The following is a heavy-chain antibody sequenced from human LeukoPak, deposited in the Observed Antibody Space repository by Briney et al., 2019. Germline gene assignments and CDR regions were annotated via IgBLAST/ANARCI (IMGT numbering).Heavy chain of an antibody. CDR1: GFNFRTYE. D-gene: IGHD3-22*01. CDR2: ISHDGSYI. V-gene: IGHV3-30*03. Sequence: GRSLRLSCATSGFNFRTYEMHWVRQAPGKGPDWVALISHDGSYIQYADSVKGRFTISRDNSKNTLYLQLNSLRTEDTAVYYCAGGDYYDRSGYYLYWGQGTLVTVSS. J-gene: IGHJ4*02. CDR3: AGGDYYDRSGYYLY.